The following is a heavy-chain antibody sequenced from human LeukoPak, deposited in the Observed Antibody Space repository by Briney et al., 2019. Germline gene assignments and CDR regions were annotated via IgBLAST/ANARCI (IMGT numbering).Heavy chain of an antibody. Sequence: SVKVSCKASGGTFSSYAIGWVRQAPGQGLEWMGRIIPILGIANYAQKFQGRVTITADKSTSTAYMELSSLRSEDTAVYYCARAIYCSGGSCYDYWGQGTLVTVSS. J-gene: IGHJ4*02. CDR3: ARAIYCSGGSCYDY. CDR1: GGTFSSYA. CDR2: IIPILGIA. V-gene: IGHV1-69*04. D-gene: IGHD2-15*01.